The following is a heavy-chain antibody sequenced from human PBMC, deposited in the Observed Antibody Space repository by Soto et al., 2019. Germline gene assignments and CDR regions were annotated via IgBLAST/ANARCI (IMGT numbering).Heavy chain of an antibody. D-gene: IGHD4-17*01. V-gene: IGHV4-39*01. CDR3: ARHQTTSKGPLYYFDY. CDR2: IYYSGST. CDR1: GGSISSSSYY. J-gene: IGHJ4*02. Sequence: SETLSLTCTVSGGSISSSSYYWGWIRQPPGKGLEWIGSIYYSGSTSYNPSLKSRVTISVDTSKNQFALKLSSVTAADTAVYYCARHQTTSKGPLYYFDYWGQGTLVTVSS.